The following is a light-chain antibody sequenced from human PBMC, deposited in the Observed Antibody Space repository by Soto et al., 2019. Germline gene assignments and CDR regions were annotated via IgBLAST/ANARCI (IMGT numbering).Light chain of an antibody. J-gene: IGLJ2*01. CDR1: SGHNNDA. V-gene: IGLV4-69*01. CDR3: QTWGTGIVV. CDR2: RTSAGSH. Sequence: QPVLTQSPSASASLGASVKLTCTLTSGHNNDAIEWHQQQPEKGPRNLMKRTSAGSHSKGVGSPDRVSGSSSAAERYLTIASLEYEDEDDYYCQTWGTGIVVFGGGTKVTVL.